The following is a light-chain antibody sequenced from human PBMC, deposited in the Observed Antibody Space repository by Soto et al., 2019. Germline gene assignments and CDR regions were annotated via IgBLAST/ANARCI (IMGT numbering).Light chain of an antibody. CDR3: QQYNSYPVT. Sequence: DIQMTQFPSTLSASVGDRVTITCRASLSIVNWLAWYQQKPGKAPKLLIYKASTLESGVPSRFSGSGSGTEFTLSISSLQPDDFATYYCQQYNSYPVTFGHGTRLEIK. CDR1: LSIVNW. V-gene: IGKV1-5*03. J-gene: IGKJ5*01. CDR2: KAS.